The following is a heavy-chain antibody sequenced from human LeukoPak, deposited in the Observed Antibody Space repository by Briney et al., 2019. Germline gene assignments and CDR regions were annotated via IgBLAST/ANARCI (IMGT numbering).Heavy chain of an antibody. CDR3: ARGDYYDSKPFDY. D-gene: IGHD3-22*01. V-gene: IGHV3-11*06. CDR1: GFTFSDYY. Sequence: GGSLRLSCAASGFTFSDYYMSWIRQAPGKGLEWVSSISSSSSYIYYADSVKGRFTISRDNAKNSLYLQMNSLRAEDTAVYYCARGDYYDSKPFDYWGQGTLVTVSS. CDR2: ISSSSSYI. J-gene: IGHJ4*02.